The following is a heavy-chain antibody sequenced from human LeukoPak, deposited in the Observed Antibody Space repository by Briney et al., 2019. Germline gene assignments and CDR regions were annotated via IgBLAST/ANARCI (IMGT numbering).Heavy chain of an antibody. CDR2: IYTSGST. D-gene: IGHD6-19*01. V-gene: IGHV4-4*07. J-gene: IGHJ4*02. CDR3: ARDSGWLDTGAYYFDY. Sequence: SSETLPLTCTVSGGSISSYYWSWIRQPPGKGLEWIGRIYTSGSTNYNPSLKSRVTMSVDTSKNQFSLKLSSVTAADTAVYYRARDSGWLDTGAYYFDYWGQGTLVTVSS. CDR1: GGSISSYY.